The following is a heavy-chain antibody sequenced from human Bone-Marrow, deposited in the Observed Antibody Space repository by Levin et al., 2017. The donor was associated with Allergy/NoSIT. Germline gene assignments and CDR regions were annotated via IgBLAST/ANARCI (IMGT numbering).Heavy chain of an antibody. CDR1: GFTFSSYW. D-gene: IGHD1-14*01. CDR2: INSDGSSK. V-gene: IGHV3-74*01. CDR3: VTRTGAY. J-gene: IGHJ4*02. Sequence: PGGSLRLSCAASGFTFSSYWMHWVRQVPGKGLVWVSRINSDGSSKSYADSVKGRFTISRDNAKNTLFLQMNSLRAEDTAIYYCVTRTGAYWGQGTLVTVSS.